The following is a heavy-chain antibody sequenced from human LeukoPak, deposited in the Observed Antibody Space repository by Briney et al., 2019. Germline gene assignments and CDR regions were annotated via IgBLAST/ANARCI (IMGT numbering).Heavy chain of an antibody. J-gene: IGHJ4*02. CDR1: GGSISSSSYY. CDR3: ARDGEVGGAMSRFDY. V-gene: IGHV4-39*07. Sequence: SETLSLTCTVSGGSISSSSYYWGWIRQPPGKGLEWIGSIYYSGSTNYNPSLKSRVTISVDTSKNQFSLILTSVTAADTAVYYCARDGEVGGAMSRFDYWGQGTLVTVSS. CDR2: IYYSGST. D-gene: IGHD1-26*01.